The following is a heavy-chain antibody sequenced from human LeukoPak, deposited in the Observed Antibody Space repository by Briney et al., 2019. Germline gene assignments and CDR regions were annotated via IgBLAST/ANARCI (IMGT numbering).Heavy chain of an antibody. CDR2: VYYSGST. CDR3: AREVATTHFDY. Sequence: PSETLSLTCTVSGGSISSGGYFWSWIRQHPGKGLEWIGYVYYSGSTYYNPSLKSRVTISVDTSKNHFSLKLSSVTAADTAVYYCAREVATTHFDYWGQGTLVTVSS. D-gene: IGHD5-12*01. CDR1: GGSISSGGYF. J-gene: IGHJ4*02. V-gene: IGHV4-31*03.